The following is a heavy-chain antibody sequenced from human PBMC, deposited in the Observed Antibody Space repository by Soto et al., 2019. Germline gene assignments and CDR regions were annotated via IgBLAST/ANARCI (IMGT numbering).Heavy chain of an antibody. V-gene: IGHV3-21*01. CDR1: GFTFSGDA. CDR3: ARDYVMDV. Sequence: EVQLVESGGGLVKPGGSLRLSCAASGFTFSGDAMNWVRQSPGKGLEWVSSISTTSTYIYYADSVKDRFTISRDNANNSLHLQMNDLRAEDTAVYYCARDYVMDVWGQGTTVTVSS. CDR2: ISTTSTYI. D-gene: IGHD3-10*02. J-gene: IGHJ6*02.